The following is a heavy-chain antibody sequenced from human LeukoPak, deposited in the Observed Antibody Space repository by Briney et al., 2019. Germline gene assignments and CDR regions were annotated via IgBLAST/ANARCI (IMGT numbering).Heavy chain of an antibody. Sequence: PSQTLSLTCTVSGGSISSGGYYWSWIRQHPGTGLEWIGYIYYSGSTYYNPSLKSRVTISVDTSKNQFSLKLSSVTAADTAVYYCAREGAVEMATIDAFDIWGQGTMVTVSS. V-gene: IGHV4-31*03. CDR1: GGSISSGGYY. D-gene: IGHD5-12*01. CDR3: AREGAVEMATIDAFDI. J-gene: IGHJ3*02. CDR2: IYYSGST.